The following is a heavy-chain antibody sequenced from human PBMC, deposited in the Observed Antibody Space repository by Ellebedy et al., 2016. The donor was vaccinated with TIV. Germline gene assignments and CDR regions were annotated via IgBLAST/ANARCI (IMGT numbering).Heavy chain of an antibody. CDR3: ARDRQGGHYFDY. D-gene: IGHD2-15*01. CDR2: ISSSSTPI. CDR1: GFTFSSYS. J-gene: IGHJ4*02. V-gene: IGHV3-48*04. Sequence: PGGSLRLSCAASGFTFSSYSMNWVRQAPGKGLEWVSYISSSSTPIYYADSVKGRFTISRDNAKNSLYLQMNSLSAEDTAVYYCARDRQGGHYFDYWGQGTLVTVSS.